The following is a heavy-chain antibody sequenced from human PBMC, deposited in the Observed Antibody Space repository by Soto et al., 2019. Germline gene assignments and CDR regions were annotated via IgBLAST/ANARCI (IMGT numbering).Heavy chain of an antibody. CDR1: GGSISSSSYY. D-gene: IGHD2-15*01. J-gene: IGHJ4*02. Sequence: QLQLQESGPGLVKPSETLSLTCTVSGGSISSSSYYWGWIRQPPGKGLAWIGSIYYSGSTYYNPSLKSRVTISVDTSKNQFSLKLSSVTAADTAVYYCAITGGYCSGGSCSDDYWGQGTLVTVSS. CDR3: AITGGYCSGGSCSDDY. V-gene: IGHV4-39*01. CDR2: IYYSGST.